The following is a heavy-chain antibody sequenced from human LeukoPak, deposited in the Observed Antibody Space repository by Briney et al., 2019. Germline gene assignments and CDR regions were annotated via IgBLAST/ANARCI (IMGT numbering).Heavy chain of an antibody. CDR2: ISYDGSNK. Sequence: GMSLRLSCAASGFPFSSYGMHWVRQAPGKGLEWVAVISYDGSNKYYADSVKGRFTISRDNSKNTLYLQMNSLRAEDTAVYYCARDAYCGGDCSDDYWGQGTLVTVSS. CDR3: ARDAYCGGDCSDDY. J-gene: IGHJ4*02. V-gene: IGHV3-30*03. CDR1: GFPFSSYG. D-gene: IGHD2-21*02.